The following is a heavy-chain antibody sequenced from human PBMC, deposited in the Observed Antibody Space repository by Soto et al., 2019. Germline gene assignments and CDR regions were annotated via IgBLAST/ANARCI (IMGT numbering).Heavy chain of an antibody. Sequence: PGWSLRLACASSVFTFISYGMHWVRQAPGKGLEWVAVISYDGSNKYYADSVKGRFTISRDNSKNTLYLQMNSLRAEDTAVYYCAKDRANMLVRVHRYYYYYGMDVWGQGTTVTVSS. J-gene: IGHJ6*02. V-gene: IGHV3-30*18. CDR2: ISYDGSNK. CDR3: AKDRANMLVRVHRYYYYYGMDV. D-gene: IGHD6-6*01. CDR1: VFTFISYG.